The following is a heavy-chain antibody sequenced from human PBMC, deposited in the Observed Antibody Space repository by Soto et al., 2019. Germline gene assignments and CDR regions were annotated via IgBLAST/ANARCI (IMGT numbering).Heavy chain of an antibody. J-gene: IGHJ5*02. CDR1: GGTFSSYT. V-gene: IGHV1-69*08. D-gene: IGHD6-19*01. CDR3: ARDGSGWYVGWFDP. CDR2: IIPILGIA. Sequence: QVQLVQSGAEVKKPGSSVKVSCKASGGTFSSYTISWVRQAPGQGLEWMGRIIPILGIANYAQKFQGRVTITADKSTSTAYMELSSLRSEDTAVYYCARDGSGWYVGWFDPWGQGTLVTVSS.